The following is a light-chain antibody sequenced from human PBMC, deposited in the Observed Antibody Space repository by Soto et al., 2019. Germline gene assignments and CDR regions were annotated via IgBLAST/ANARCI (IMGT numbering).Light chain of an antibody. CDR2: GAS. V-gene: IGKV3-15*01. J-gene: IGKJ4*01. Sequence: EIVLTQSPATLSVSPGERATLSCRASQSVGINLTWYQHKPGQAPRLLIYGASIRDTGIPARFSGGGSGTEFTLTISSLQSEDFAVYYCQQYNNWPLTFGGGSKVEIK. CDR3: QQYNNWPLT. CDR1: QSVGIN.